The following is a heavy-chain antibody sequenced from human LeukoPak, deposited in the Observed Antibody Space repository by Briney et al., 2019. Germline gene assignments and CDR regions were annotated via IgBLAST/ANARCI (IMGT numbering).Heavy chain of an antibody. CDR1: GFTFSSYW. CDR2: IKQDGSEK. V-gene: IGHV3-7*03. Sequence: GGSLRLSCAASGFTFSSYWMSWVRQAPGKGLEWVANIKQDGSEKYYVDSVKGRFTISRDNSKNTMYLQMNSLRAEDTAVYYCAKRIQSAMAMGYWGQGTLVTVSS. CDR3: AKRIQSAMAMGY. J-gene: IGHJ4*02. D-gene: IGHD5-18*01.